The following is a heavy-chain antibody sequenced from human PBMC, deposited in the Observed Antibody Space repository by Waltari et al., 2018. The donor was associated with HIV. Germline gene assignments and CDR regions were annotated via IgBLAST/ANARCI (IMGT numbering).Heavy chain of an antibody. J-gene: IGHJ6*02. V-gene: IGHV3-23*01. CDR1: GFPFTSYA. CDR2: IRANSATI. Sequence: EVQLLESGGGLVQPGGSLRLHCAASGFPFTSYALNCVRQAPEKGLEWVSAIRANSATIKYADSVKGRFTISRDNSKNTLYLQMKSLRAEDTAVYYCTKRAEAYSSNGAYGMDVWGQGTTVTVSS. D-gene: IGHD6-13*01. CDR3: TKRAEAYSSNGAYGMDV.